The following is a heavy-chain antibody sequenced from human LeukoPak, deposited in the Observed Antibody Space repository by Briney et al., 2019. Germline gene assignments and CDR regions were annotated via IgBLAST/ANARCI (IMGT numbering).Heavy chain of an antibody. CDR3: ARGPDYDFWSGYRDYGMDV. J-gene: IGHJ6*02. CDR2: ISSSGSTI. V-gene: IGHV3-11*01. CDR1: GFTFSDYY. D-gene: IGHD3-3*01. Sequence: GGSLRLSCAASGFTFSDYYMSWIRQAPGKGLEWVSYISSSGSTIYYADSVKGRFTISRDNAKNSLYLQMNSLRAEDTAVYYCARGPDYDFWSGYRDYGMDVWGQGTTVTVSS.